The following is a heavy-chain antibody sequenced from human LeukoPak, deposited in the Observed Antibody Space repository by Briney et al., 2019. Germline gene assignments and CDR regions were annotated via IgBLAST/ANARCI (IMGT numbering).Heavy chain of an antibody. V-gene: IGHV1-69*13. D-gene: IGHD5-18*01. Sequence: SVKVSCKASGGTFSSYAISWVRQAPGQGLEWMGGIIPIFGTANYAQKFQGRVTITADESTSTAYMELSSLRSEDTAVYYCATAYNYGRDAFDIWGQGTMVTVSS. CDR2: IIPIFGTA. CDR1: GGTFSSYA. CDR3: ATAYNYGRDAFDI. J-gene: IGHJ3*02.